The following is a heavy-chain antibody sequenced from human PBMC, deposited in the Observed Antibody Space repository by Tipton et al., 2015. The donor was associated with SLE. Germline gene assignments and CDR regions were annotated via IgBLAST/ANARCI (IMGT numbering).Heavy chain of an antibody. J-gene: IGHJ5*02. D-gene: IGHD6-13*01. CDR1: EFTFGRYW. CDR3: AKDGGQQLVT. Sequence: QLVQSGGDLVQPGGSLRLSCAASEFTFGRYWMHWVRQVPGKGLVWVSRIDTSGGSTTYADSVKGRFTISRDNAKSTLYLQMNSLRGEDTAVYYCAKDGGQQLVTWGQGTLVTVSS. V-gene: IGHV3-74*01. CDR2: IDTSGGST.